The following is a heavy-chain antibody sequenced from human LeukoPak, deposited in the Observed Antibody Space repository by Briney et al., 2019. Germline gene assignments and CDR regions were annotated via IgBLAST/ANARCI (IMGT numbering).Heavy chain of an antibody. CDR2: ISWNSGSI. D-gene: IGHD5-18*01. J-gene: IGHJ4*02. Sequence: GGSLRLSCAASGFTFDDYAMHWVRQAPGKGLEWVSGISWNSGSIGCADSVKGRFTISRDNAKNSLYLQMNSLRAEDTALYYCAKDRYFGYSYGIDYWGQGTLVTVSS. V-gene: IGHV3-9*01. CDR1: GFTFDDYA. CDR3: AKDRYFGYSYGIDY.